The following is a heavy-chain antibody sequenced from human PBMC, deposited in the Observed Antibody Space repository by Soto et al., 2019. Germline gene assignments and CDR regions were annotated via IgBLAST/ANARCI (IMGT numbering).Heavy chain of an antibody. CDR3: ASGNPGIAVAGTSWFDP. D-gene: IGHD6-19*01. J-gene: IGHJ5*02. Sequence: ASVKVSCKACGYTFTCYAMKWVRQATGQWHEWMGWMNTSNGNTAYAQKFQGRVTMTRDTSASTAYMELSSLRSEDTAVYYCASGNPGIAVAGTSWFDPWGQGTLVTVSS. V-gene: IGHV1-3*04. CDR1: GYTFTCYA. CDR2: MNTSNGNT.